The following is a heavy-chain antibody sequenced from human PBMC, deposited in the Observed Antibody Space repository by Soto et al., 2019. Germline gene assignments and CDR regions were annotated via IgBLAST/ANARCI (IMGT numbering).Heavy chain of an antibody. CDR3: ARTVITRSHFDY. Sequence: PGGSLRLSCAASGFTFSSYAMHWVRQAPGKGLEWVAVISYDGSNKYYADSVKGRFTISRDNSKNTLYLQMNSLRAEDTAVYYCARTVITRSHFDYWGQGTLVTVSS. D-gene: IGHD3-22*01. V-gene: IGHV3-30-3*01. J-gene: IGHJ4*02. CDR2: ISYDGSNK. CDR1: GFTFSSYA.